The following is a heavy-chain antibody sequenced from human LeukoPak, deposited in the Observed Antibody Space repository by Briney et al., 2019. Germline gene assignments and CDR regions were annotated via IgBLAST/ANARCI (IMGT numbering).Heavy chain of an antibody. D-gene: IGHD1-7*01. CDR1: GFTFSSYG. J-gene: IGHJ4*02. Sequence: GGSLRLSCAASGFTFSSYGMHWVRQAPGKGLEWVAFIWYDGSNKYYADSVKGRFTISRDNSKNTLYLQMNSLRAEDTAVYYCAREGGDITGTFRSFDYWGQGTLVTVSS. CDR3: AREGGDITGTFRSFDY. CDR2: IWYDGSNK. V-gene: IGHV3-33*01.